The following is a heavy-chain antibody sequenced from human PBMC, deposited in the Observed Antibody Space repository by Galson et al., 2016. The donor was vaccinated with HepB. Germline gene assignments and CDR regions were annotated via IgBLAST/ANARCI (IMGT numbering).Heavy chain of an antibody. D-gene: IGHD4-17*01. CDR2: VWYDGNTK. J-gene: IGHJ4*02. V-gene: IGHV3-33*01. CDR3: ARGGDYGDYYFDC. CDR1: GFTFSSYG. Sequence: SLRLSCAASGFTFSSYGMHWVRQAPGKGLEWVAVVWYDGNTKYYADSVKGRLTISRDNSKNTLYLQMNSLRAEDTAVYYCARGGDYGDYYFDCWGQGTLVTVSS.